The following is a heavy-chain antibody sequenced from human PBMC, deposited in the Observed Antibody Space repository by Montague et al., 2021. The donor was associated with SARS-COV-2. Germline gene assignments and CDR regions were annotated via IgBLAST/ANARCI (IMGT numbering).Heavy chain of an antibody. D-gene: IGHD3-22*01. Sequence: SETLSLTCAVSGGSISSSNWWSWVRQPPGKGLEWIGEIYHSGSTNYNPSLKSRVTISVDKSRNQFSLKLSYVTAADTAVYYCAREPYYYDSSGLNYYYYGMDAWGQGTTVTVSS. CDR2: IYHSGST. J-gene: IGHJ6*02. V-gene: IGHV4-4*02. CDR1: GGSISSSNW. CDR3: AREPYYYDSSGLNYYYYGMDA.